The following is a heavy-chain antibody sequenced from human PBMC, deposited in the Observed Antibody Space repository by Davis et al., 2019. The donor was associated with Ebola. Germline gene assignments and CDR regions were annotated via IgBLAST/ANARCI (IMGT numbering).Heavy chain of an antibody. Sequence: PGGSLRLSCKGSGYSFTSYWIGWVRQMPGKGLEWMGIIYPGDSDTRYSPSFQGQVTISADKSISTAYLQWSSLKASDTAMYYCARDYDSSGSWGFDIWGQGTMVTVSS. CDR1: GYSFTSYW. J-gene: IGHJ3*02. D-gene: IGHD3-22*01. CDR2: IYPGDSDT. V-gene: IGHV5-51*01. CDR3: ARDYDSSGSWGFDI.